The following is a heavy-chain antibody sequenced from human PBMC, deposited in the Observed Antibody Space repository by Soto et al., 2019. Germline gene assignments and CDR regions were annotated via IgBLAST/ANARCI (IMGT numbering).Heavy chain of an antibody. CDR3: ARDREAAVFRDFDI. Sequence: PSETLSLTCSVSGGSISSGDFYWSWIRQPPGKALEWIGSIYYSGSTHYNPSLKSRLIISVDTSKNQVSLKLSSVTAADTAVYYCARDREAAVFRDFDIWGQGTMVTVSS. CDR1: GGSISSGDFY. V-gene: IGHV4-30-4*01. D-gene: IGHD6-13*01. CDR2: IYYSGST. J-gene: IGHJ3*02.